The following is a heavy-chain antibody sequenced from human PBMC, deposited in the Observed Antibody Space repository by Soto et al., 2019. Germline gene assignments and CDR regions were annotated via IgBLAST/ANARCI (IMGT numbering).Heavy chain of an antibody. CDR1: GGTFSSYV. J-gene: IGHJ6*02. CDR3: ARLPRVMLPTLEGGLDV. CDR2: ITPIFGTT. V-gene: IGHV1-69*12. D-gene: IGHD3-10*02. Sequence: VQLVQSGAEVKKAGSSVKVSCKSSGGTFSSYVISWVRQAPGRGLEWMGGITPIFGTTNYAQKFEGRVTITADESTTTDYLELTSLIYEDTAVYYCARLPRVMLPTLEGGLDVWGQGTTVTVFS.